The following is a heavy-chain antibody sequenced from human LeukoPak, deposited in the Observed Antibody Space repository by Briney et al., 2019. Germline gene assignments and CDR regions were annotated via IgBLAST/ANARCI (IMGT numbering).Heavy chain of an antibody. CDR2: IVPFFGTS. D-gene: IGHD1-7*01. Sequence: ASVTVSCKASGGTFSTFAIHWVRQAPGQGLEWMGGIVPFFGTSSSAQKFQGRLTITSDESTSTAYMELSGLRSEDTAVYYCARSDITGTPSSDSYYFYYMDVWGKGTAVTVSS. CDR1: GGTFSTFA. V-gene: IGHV1-69*01. J-gene: IGHJ6*03. CDR3: ARSDITGTPSSDSYYFYYMDV.